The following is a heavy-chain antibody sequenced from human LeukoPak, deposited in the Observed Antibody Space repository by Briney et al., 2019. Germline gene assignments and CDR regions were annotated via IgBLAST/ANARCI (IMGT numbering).Heavy chain of an antibody. Sequence: GGSLRLSCASSGFTFSFYWMHWVRQAPGKGLVWVSRINNDGRSTSYAGSVKGRFTISRDNAKYTLYLQMNSLRAEDTAVYYCARDNEYCTGGTCRLDYWGQGALVTVSS. V-gene: IGHV3-74*01. CDR2: INNDGRST. D-gene: IGHD2-15*01. CDR3: ARDNEYCTGGTCRLDY. J-gene: IGHJ4*02. CDR1: GFTFSFYW.